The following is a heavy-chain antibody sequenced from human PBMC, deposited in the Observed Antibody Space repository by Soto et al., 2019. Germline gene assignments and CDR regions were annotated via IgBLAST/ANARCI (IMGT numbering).Heavy chain of an antibody. Sequence: SETLSLTCTVSGGPISSGGYYWSWIRQHPGKGLEWIGYIYYSGSTYYNPSLKSRVTISVDTSKNQFSLKLSSVTAADTAVYYCARDKMGSRFSEGLDYWGQGTLVTVSS. CDR2: IYYSGST. J-gene: IGHJ4*02. D-gene: IGHD3-22*01. CDR3: ARDKMGSRFSEGLDY. CDR1: GGPISSGGYY. V-gene: IGHV4-31*03.